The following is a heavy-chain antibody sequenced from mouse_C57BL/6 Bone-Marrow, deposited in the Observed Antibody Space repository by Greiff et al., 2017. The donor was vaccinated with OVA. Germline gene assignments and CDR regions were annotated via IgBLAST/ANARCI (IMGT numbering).Heavy chain of an antibody. CDR2: INPSTGGT. CDR1: GYSFTGYY. Sequence: EVQLQQSGPELVKPGASVKISCKASGYSFTGYYMNWVKQSPENSLEWIGEINPSTGGTTYNQKFKAKATLTVDKSSSTAYMQLKSLTSEDSAVYYCARGGTSPFAYWGQGTLVTVSA. J-gene: IGHJ3*01. D-gene: IGHD4-1*01. V-gene: IGHV1-42*01. CDR3: ARGGTSPFAY.